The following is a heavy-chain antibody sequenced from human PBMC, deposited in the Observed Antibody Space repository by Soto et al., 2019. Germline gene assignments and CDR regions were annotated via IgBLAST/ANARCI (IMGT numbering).Heavy chain of an antibody. J-gene: IGHJ6*02. Sequence: LRLSCAASGSTFSVYSMTWVRQAPGKGLEWVANIKEDGSEKYYVDSVKGRFTISRDNAKNSLYLRMNSLRAEDTAVYYCARASHWSSGYYHYYYAMDVWGQGTTVTVS. CDR2: IKEDGSEK. D-gene: IGHD3-22*01. CDR1: GSTFSVYS. V-gene: IGHV3-7*01. CDR3: ARASHWSSGYYHYYYAMDV.